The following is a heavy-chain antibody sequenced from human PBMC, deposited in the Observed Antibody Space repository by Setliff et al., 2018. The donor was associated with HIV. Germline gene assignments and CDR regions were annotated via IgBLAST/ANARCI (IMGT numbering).Heavy chain of an antibody. Sequence: SETLSLTCAVYGGSFSGYYWNWIRQPPGKGLEWIGEIIHSGGTNYNPSLKSRLTISTDASKNQFSLKLSSVTTADTAVYYCARATATWLVDNWGQGTLVTVSS. J-gene: IGHJ4*02. CDR1: GGSFSGYY. CDR3: ARATATWLVDN. CDR2: IIHSGGT. D-gene: IGHD2-15*01. V-gene: IGHV4-34*12.